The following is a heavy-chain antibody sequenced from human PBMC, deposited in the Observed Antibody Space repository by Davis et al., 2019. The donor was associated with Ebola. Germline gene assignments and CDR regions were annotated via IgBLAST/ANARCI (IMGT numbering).Heavy chain of an antibody. CDR3: ARGPMYYYDSSGYYSGYNWFDP. CDR2: INHSGST. D-gene: IGHD3-22*01. Sequence: MPSETLSLTCAVYGGSFSGYYWSWIRQPPGKGLEWIGEINHSGSTNYNPSLKSRVTISVDTSKNQFSLKLSSVTAADTAVYYCARGPMYYYDSSGYYSGYNWFDPWGQGTLVTVSS. CDR1: GGSFSGYY. J-gene: IGHJ5*02. V-gene: IGHV4-34*01.